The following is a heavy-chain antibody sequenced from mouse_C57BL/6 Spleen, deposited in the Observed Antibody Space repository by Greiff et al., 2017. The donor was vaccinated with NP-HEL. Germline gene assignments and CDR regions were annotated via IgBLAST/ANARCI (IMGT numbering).Heavy chain of an antibody. Sequence: ESGPGLVKPSQSLSLTCSVTGYSITSGYYWNWIRQFPGNKLEWMGYISYDGSNNYNPSLKNRISITRDTSKNQFFLKLNSVTTEDTATYYCARESGLPGYFDVWGTGTTVTVSS. CDR1: GYSITSGYY. J-gene: IGHJ1*03. D-gene: IGHD2-10*01. CDR3: ARESGLPGYFDV. CDR2: ISYDGSN. V-gene: IGHV3-6*01.